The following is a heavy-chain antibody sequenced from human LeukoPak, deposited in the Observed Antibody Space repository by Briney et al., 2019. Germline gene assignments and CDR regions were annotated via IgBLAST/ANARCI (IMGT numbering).Heavy chain of an antibody. Sequence: GEFLKISCTASGFTFGDYAMSWFRQAPGKGLEWVGFIRSKAYGGTTKYAASVKGRFTISRGDSKSIAYLQMNSLKTEDTAVYYCTRSLYGDYVFNWGQGTLVTVSS. J-gene: IGHJ4*02. CDR2: IRSKAYGGTT. V-gene: IGHV3-49*03. D-gene: IGHD4-17*01. CDR3: TRSLYGDYVFN. CDR1: GFTFGDYA.